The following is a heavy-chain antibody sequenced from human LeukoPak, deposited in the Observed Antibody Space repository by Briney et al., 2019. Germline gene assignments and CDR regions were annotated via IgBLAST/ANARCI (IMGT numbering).Heavy chain of an antibody. CDR3: ARDWAGADAFDI. Sequence: EASVKVSCKASGYTFTGYYMHWVRQAPGQGLEWMGWTNPNSGGTNYAQKFQGRVTMTRDTSISTAYMELSRLRSDDTAVYYCARDWAGADAFDIWGQGTMVTVSS. CDR2: TNPNSGGT. CDR1: GYTFTGYY. V-gene: IGHV1-2*02. D-gene: IGHD1-26*01. J-gene: IGHJ3*02.